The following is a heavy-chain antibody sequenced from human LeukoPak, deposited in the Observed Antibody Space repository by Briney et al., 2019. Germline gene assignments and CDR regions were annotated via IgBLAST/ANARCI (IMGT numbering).Heavy chain of an antibody. V-gene: IGHV3-23*01. CDR2: VSGSGDGT. Sequence: PGGSLRLSCAASGFTFSTYAMSWIRQAPRKGLEWVSVVSGSGDGTYYAVSVKGRFTISRDNSKNTLYLQMNSLRAEDTAVYYCARDRYLDLWGRGTLVTVSS. J-gene: IGHJ2*01. CDR3: ARDRYLDL. CDR1: GFTFSTYA.